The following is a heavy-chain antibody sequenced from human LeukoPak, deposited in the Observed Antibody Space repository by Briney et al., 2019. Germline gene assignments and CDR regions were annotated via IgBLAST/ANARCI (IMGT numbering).Heavy chain of an antibody. D-gene: IGHD5-18*01. V-gene: IGHV1-8*01. CDR1: GYTFTSYD. J-gene: IGHJ4*02. CDR2: MNPNSGNT. CDR3: ARPQGYSYGYLS. Sequence: ASVKVSCKASGYTFTSYDINWVRQATGQGLEWMGWMNPNSGNTGYAQKFQGRVTMTRNTSISTAYMELSSLRSEDTAVYYCARPQGYSYGYLSRGQGTLVTVSS.